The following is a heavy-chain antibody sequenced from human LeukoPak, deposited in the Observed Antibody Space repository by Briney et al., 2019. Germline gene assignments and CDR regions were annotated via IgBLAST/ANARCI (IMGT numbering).Heavy chain of an antibody. V-gene: IGHV1-2*06. CDR3: ARVKSSRGYSYMDG. Sequence: GASVKVSCKASGYTFTGYYMHWVRQAPGQGLEWMGRINPASGDTNYAQKFQGRVTVTRDTSISTAYMELSRLRSDGTAVYYCARVKSSRGYSYMDGWGKGTTVTVSS. CDR1: GYTFTGYY. D-gene: IGHD6-13*01. J-gene: IGHJ6*03. CDR2: INPASGDT.